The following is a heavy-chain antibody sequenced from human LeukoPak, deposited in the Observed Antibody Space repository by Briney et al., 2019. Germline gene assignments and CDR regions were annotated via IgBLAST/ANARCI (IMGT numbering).Heavy chain of an antibody. Sequence: HPGGSLRLSCAASGFTFSSYAISWVRQAPGKGLEWVSAISGSGGSIYYADSVKGRFTMSRDNSKNTLYLQMNSLRAEDTAVYYCAKDGPYSSSWYPDYWGQGTLVTVSS. V-gene: IGHV3-23*01. CDR2: ISGSGGSI. D-gene: IGHD6-13*01. J-gene: IGHJ4*02. CDR1: GFTFSSYA. CDR3: AKDGPYSSSWYPDY.